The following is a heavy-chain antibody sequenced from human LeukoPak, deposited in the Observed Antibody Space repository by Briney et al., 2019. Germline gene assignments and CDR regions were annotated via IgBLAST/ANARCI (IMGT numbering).Heavy chain of an antibody. CDR3: AREQYYDFWSGYPNWFDP. Sequence: AETLSLTCAVSAYSISSGYYWGWIRQPPGKGLEWLGSIYHSGSTYYNPSLKRRVTISVDTSKNQFSLKLSSVTAADTAVYYCAREQYYDFWSGYPNWFDPWGQGTLVTVSS. D-gene: IGHD3-3*01. CDR1: AYSISSGYY. V-gene: IGHV4-38-2*02. J-gene: IGHJ5*02. CDR2: IYHSGST.